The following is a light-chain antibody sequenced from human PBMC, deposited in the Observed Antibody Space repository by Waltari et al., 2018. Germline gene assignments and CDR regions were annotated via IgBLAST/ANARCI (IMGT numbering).Light chain of an antibody. CDR2: RVS. CDR3: HQYGSSPPYT. V-gene: IGKV3-20*01. CDR1: QSVRGNY. Sequence: VLTQSPDTLSLSPGEGATLSCRASQSVRGNYLAWYQQKPGQPPRLLIHRVSNRATDIPGRFSGTGSGTDFTLTISRLEPEDFAVYFCHQYGSSPPYTFGQGTKLEVK. J-gene: IGKJ2*01.